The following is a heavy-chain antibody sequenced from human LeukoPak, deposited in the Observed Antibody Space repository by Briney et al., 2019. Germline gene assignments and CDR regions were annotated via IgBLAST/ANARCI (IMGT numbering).Heavy chain of an antibody. CDR1: GFTFSLHY. CDR2: IKEDGTDT. V-gene: IGHV3-7*01. Sequence: GGSLRLSCAGSGFTFSLHYMGWVRQTPGKGLEWVANIKEDGTDTFYMDSVKGRFTISKDNAKNSVYLQMNSLGAEDTAVYYCARHRYFYFDLWGQGTLVTVSS. D-gene: IGHD1-1*01. CDR3: ARHRYFYFDL. J-gene: IGHJ4*02.